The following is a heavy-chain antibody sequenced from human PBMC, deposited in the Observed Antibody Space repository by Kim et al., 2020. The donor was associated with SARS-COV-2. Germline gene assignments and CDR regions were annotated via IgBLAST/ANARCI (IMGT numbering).Heavy chain of an antibody. J-gene: IGHJ4*02. Sequence: GGSLRLSCAASGFSFSTYAMSWVRQAPGKGLEWVSAVSASGGVTYYADSVKGRFTISRDNSKNTLYLQMNSLRAEDTALYYCAKDIGNWQFFFDYWGRGTLVTVSS. CDR2: VSASGGVT. D-gene: IGHD1-20*01. CDR3: AKDIGNWQFFFDY. CDR1: GFSFSTYA. V-gene: IGHV3-23*01.